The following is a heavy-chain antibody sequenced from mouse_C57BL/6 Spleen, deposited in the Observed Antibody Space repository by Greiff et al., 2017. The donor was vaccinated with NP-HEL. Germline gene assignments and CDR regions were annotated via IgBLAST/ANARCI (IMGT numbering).Heavy chain of an antibody. V-gene: IGHV1-59*01. Sequence: QVQLQQPGAELVRPGTSVKLSCKASGYTFTSYWMHWVKQRPGQGLEWIGVIDPSDSYTNYNQKFKGKATLTVDTSSSTAYMQLSSLTSEDSAVYYCARSGYYGSSYFAYWGQGTLVTVSA. D-gene: IGHD1-1*01. CDR2: IDPSDSYT. CDR1: GYTFTSYW. J-gene: IGHJ3*01. CDR3: ARSGYYGSSYFAY.